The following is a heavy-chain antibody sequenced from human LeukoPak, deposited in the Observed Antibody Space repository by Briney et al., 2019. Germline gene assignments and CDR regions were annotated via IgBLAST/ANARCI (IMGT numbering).Heavy chain of an antibody. CDR1: GFTFSSYS. J-gene: IGHJ3*02. CDR2: ISSSSSYI. V-gene: IGHV3-21*01. Sequence: PGGSLRLSCAASGFTFSSYSMNWVRQAPGKRLEWVSSISSSSSYIYYADSVKGRFTISRDNAKNSLYLQMNSLRAEDTAVYYCARDRYVRYCGGDCYSAAFDIWGQGTMVTVSS. D-gene: IGHD2-21*02. CDR3: ARDRYVRYCGGDCYSAAFDI.